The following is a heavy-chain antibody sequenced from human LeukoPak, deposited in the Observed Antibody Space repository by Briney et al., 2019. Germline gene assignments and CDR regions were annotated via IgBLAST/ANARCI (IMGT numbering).Heavy chain of an antibody. Sequence: SGPALLKPTQTLTLTCSFSGFSLSTIAMCVSWIRQPPGKALEWLARIDWDDDKYYSPSLKTRLTISKDTSKNQVVLIMTNMDPVDTATYYCARMAAAGNDAFDIWGQGTLVTVSS. V-gene: IGHV2-70*11. J-gene: IGHJ3*02. D-gene: IGHD6-13*01. CDR3: ARMAAAGNDAFDI. CDR1: GFSLSTIAMC. CDR2: IDWDDDK.